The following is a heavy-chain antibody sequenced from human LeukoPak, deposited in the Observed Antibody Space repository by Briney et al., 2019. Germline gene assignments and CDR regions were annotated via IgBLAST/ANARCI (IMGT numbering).Heavy chain of an antibody. CDR1: GFTFASSA. J-gene: IGHJ4*02. CDR3: AAGDYSSSWYRSYFDY. CDR2: IVVGSGNT. D-gene: IGHD6-13*01. V-gene: IGHV1-58*01. Sequence: ASVKVSCKASGFTFASSAVQWVRQARGQRLEWIGWIVVGSGNTNYAQKFQERVTITRDMSTSTAYMELSSLRSEDTAVYYCAAGDYSSSWYRSYFDYWGQGTLVTVSS.